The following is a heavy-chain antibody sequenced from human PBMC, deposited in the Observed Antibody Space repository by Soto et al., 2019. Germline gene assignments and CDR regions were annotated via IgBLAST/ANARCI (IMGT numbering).Heavy chain of an antibody. CDR2: ISYDGSNK. CDR3: ARVWFGEFSFGGVDY. V-gene: IGHV3-30-3*01. CDR1: GFIFSNYA. Sequence: QVQLVESGGGVVQPGRSLRLSCAASGFIFSNYALRWVRQAPGKGLEWVAVISYDGSNKYYADSVKGRFTISRDNSNNTLYLQMNSLTAEDTALYYCARVWFGEFSFGGVDYWGQGTLVTVTS. D-gene: IGHD3-10*01. J-gene: IGHJ4*02.